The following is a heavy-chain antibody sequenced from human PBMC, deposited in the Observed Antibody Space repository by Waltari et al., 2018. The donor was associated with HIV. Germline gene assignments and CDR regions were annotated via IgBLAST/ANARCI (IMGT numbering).Heavy chain of an antibody. CDR3: ARRKGYGDYGGGFYFDY. Sequence: QVQLQESGPGLVKPSETLSLTCNVSGGSIRSYYLSWLRPPPGKELEWIGYIYYRWTTNYKPSLKSRVTISLETSKNQFSLKLSSVTAADTAVYYCARRKGYGDYGGGFYFDYWGQGTLVTVSS. CDR2: IYYRWTT. V-gene: IGHV4-59*01. CDR1: GGSIRSYY. J-gene: IGHJ4*02. D-gene: IGHD4-17*01.